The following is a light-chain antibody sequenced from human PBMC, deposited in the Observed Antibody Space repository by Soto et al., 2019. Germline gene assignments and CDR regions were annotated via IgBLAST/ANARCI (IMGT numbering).Light chain of an antibody. V-gene: IGKV3-15*01. J-gene: IGKJ1*01. CDR2: GAS. Sequence: EIVMTQSPATLSVSPGERATLSCRASQSVSSNLAWYQQKPCQAPRLLIYGASTRSTGITARFSGSGSGTEFTLTISSLQSEDFAVYYGQQYNNWPWTVGQGTKVEIK. CDR1: QSVSSN. CDR3: QQYNNWPWT.